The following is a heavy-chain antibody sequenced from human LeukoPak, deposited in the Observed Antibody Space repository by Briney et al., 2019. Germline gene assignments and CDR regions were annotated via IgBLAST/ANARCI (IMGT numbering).Heavy chain of an antibody. Sequence: GGSLRLSCAASGFTFDDYAMHWVRQAPGKGLEWVSLISWDGGGTYYADSVKGRFSISRDNSKNSLYLQMNSLRAEDTALYYCAKDMAAYYYASGNIDYWGQGTLVTVSS. V-gene: IGHV3-43D*03. CDR1: GFTFDDYA. CDR2: ISWDGGGT. D-gene: IGHD3-10*01. CDR3: AKDMAAYYYASGNIDY. J-gene: IGHJ4*02.